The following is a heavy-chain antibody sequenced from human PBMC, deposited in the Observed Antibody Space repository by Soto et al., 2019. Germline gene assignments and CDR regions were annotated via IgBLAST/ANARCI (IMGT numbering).Heavy chain of an antibody. CDR1: GGSISSYY. CDR3: ARAPSSGWYLSGYYYYYGMDV. V-gene: IGHV4-59*01. D-gene: IGHD6-19*01. Sequence: ASETLSLTCTVSGGSISSYYWIWIRQPPGKGLEWIGYIYYSGSTNYNPSLKSRVTISVDTSKNQFSLKLSSVTAADTAVYYCARAPSSGWYLSGYYYYYGMDVWGQGTTVTVSS. J-gene: IGHJ6*02. CDR2: IYYSGST.